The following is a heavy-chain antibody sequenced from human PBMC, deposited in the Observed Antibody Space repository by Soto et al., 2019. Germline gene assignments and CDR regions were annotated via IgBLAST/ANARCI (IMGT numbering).Heavy chain of an antibody. CDR1: GGTFSSYA. CDR2: IIPIFGTA. V-gene: IGHV1-69*13. Sequence: TSVKVSCKASGGTFSSYAISWVRQAPGQGLEWMGAIIPIFGTANYAQKFQGGVTITADESTSTAYMELSRLRSEDTAVYYCRSQQRGMDVWGQGTRVTVSS. D-gene: IGHD1-1*01. CDR3: RSQQRGMDV. J-gene: IGHJ6*02.